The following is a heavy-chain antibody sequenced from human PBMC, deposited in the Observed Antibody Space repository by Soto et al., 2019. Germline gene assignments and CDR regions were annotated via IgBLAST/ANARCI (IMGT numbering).Heavy chain of an antibody. J-gene: IGHJ6*02. V-gene: IGHV1-18*01. CDR1: GYSFTTYG. CDR2: ISGYNGNT. CDR3: AREGPAPYYTYGTDV. Sequence: QVQLVQSGGEVKKPGASVKVSCKTSGYSFTTYGISWVRQAPGQGLEWMGWISGYNGNTHCAQKFQGRVSMTTDTSTSTAYMERRSLRPDDTAVYYCAREGPAPYYTYGTDVWGQGTTVTVSS.